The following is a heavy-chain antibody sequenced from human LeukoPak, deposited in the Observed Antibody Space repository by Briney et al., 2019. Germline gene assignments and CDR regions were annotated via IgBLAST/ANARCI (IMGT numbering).Heavy chain of an antibody. V-gene: IGHV1-69*05. Sequence: WVKVSCKASGGTFSSYAISSVRQAPGQGLEWMGRIIPIFGTANYAQKFQGRVTITTDEPTSTAYMELSSLRSEDTAVYYCARGRGYSYGPFDYWGQGTLVTVSS. D-gene: IGHD5-18*01. CDR1: GGTFSSYA. J-gene: IGHJ4*02. CDR3: ARGRGYSYGPFDY. CDR2: IIPIFGTA.